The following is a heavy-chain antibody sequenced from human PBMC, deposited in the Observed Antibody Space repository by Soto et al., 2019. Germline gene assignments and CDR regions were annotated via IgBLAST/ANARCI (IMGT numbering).Heavy chain of an antibody. D-gene: IGHD4-17*01. V-gene: IGHV2-5*01. Sequence: QITLKESGPTLVKPTQTLTLTCTFSGFSLTTSGVGVGWIRQPPRRALQWLALIYWNDNKRYSPSLKSRLSIPKDTSKNQVVLRMTNMDPVDTATYYCAHRGEFYGDYEDYWYFDLWGRGTLVTVSS. CDR1: GFSLTTSGVG. CDR3: AHRGEFYGDYEDYWYFDL. J-gene: IGHJ2*01. CDR2: IYWNDNK.